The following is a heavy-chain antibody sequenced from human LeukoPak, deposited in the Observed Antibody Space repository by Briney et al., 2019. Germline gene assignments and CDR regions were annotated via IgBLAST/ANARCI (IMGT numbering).Heavy chain of an antibody. Sequence: GGSLRLSCAASGFTFSSYSMNWVRQAPGKGLEWVSYISSSSTIYYADSVKGRFTISRDNAKNSLYLQMNSLRAEDTAVYYCARGTGYSSGWYPGYWGQGTLVTVSS. CDR1: GFTFSSYS. CDR3: ARGTGYSSGWYPGY. CDR2: ISSSSTI. J-gene: IGHJ4*02. V-gene: IGHV3-48*01. D-gene: IGHD6-19*01.